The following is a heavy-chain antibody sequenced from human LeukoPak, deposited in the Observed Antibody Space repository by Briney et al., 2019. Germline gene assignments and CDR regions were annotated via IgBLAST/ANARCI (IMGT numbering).Heavy chain of an antibody. CDR3: ATGRVATTLVYYGMDV. V-gene: IGHV1-24*01. CDR2: FDPEDGET. Sequence: ASVKVSCTVSGYTLTELSMHWVRQAPGKGLEWMGGFDPEDGETIYAQKFQGRVTMTEDTSTDTAYMELSSLRSEDTAVYYCATGRVATTLVYYGMDVWGQGTTVTVSS. CDR1: GYTLTELS. D-gene: IGHD5-12*01. J-gene: IGHJ6*02.